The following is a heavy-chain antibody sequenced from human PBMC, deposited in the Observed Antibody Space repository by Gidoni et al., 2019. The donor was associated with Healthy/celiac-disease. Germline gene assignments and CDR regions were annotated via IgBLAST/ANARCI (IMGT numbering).Heavy chain of an antibody. CDR1: GGSISSSNW. V-gene: IGHV4-4*02. J-gene: IGHJ6*02. CDR2: IYHSGST. CDR3: ARALVGATKGYYYYYGMDV. Sequence: QVQLQESGPGLVKPSGTLSLTCAVSGGSISSSNWWSWVRQPPGKGLEWIGEIYHSGSTNYNPSLKSRVTISVDKSKNQFSLKLSSVTAADTAVYYCARALVGATKGYYYYYGMDVWGQGTTVTVSS. D-gene: IGHD1-26*01.